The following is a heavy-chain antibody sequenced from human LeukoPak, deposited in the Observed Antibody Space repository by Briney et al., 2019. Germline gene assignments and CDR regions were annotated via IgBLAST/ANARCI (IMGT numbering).Heavy chain of an antibody. CDR3: VFSFYDLLVYCDL. CDR1: RYTFTSYY. D-gene: IGHD5/OR15-5a*01. CDR2: INPSGGSP. J-gene: IGHJ4*02. Sequence: ASAKDSCKASRYTFTSYYMHWVRQAPGQGLEWMGLINPSGGSPSNAQKLQGSVTLTRDTSTSTVYMELSSLRSEDTAVYYCVFSFYDLLVYCDLWGQGTLVSVSS. V-gene: IGHV1-46*01.